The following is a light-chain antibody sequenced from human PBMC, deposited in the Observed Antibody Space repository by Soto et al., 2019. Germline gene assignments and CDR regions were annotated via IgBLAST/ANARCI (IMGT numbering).Light chain of an antibody. CDR2: AAS. CDR1: QSITTY. CDR3: EQSYTTPLT. V-gene: IGKV1-39*01. J-gene: IGKJ4*01. Sequence: DIQMTQSPSSLSASVGDRVTITCRASQSITTYLTWFQQQPGKAPKLLIYAASSLQSGVPSRFTGSGFGTDFNLTISSLQPGDFATYYCEQSYTTPLTCGRRPKVEIK.